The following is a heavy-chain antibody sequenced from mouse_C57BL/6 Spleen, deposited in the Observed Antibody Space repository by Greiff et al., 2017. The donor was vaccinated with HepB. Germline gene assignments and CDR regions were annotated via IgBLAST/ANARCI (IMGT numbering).Heavy chain of an antibody. CDR1: GFTFSDYY. CDR3: ARQDYDGDYYAMDY. J-gene: IGHJ4*01. Sequence: EVQLQESGGGLVQPGGSLKLSCAASGFTFSDYYMYWVRQTPEKRLEWVAYISNGGGSTYYPDTVKGRFTISRDNAKNTLYLQMSRLKSEDTAMYYCARQDYDGDYYAMDYWGQGTSVTVSS. V-gene: IGHV5-12*01. CDR2: ISNGGGST. D-gene: IGHD2-4*01.